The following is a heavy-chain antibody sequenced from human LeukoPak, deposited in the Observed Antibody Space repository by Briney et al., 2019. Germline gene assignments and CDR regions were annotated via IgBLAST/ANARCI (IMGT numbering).Heavy chain of an antibody. CDR3: ASAGVQLWLSDAFDI. D-gene: IGHD5-18*01. CDR1: GYTFTSYD. V-gene: IGHV1-8*01. Sequence: ASVKVSCKASGYTFTSYDINWVRQATGQGLEWMGWMNPNSGDTGYAQKFQGRVTMTRDTSITTAYMELSSLKSEDTAVYYCASAGVQLWLSDAFDIWGQGTMVTVSS. CDR2: MNPNSGDT. J-gene: IGHJ3*02.